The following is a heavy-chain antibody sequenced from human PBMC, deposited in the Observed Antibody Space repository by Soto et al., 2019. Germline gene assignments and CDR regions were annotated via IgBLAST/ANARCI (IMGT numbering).Heavy chain of an antibody. Sequence: KTGGSLRLSCAASGFNFNSYTINWVRQAPGKRLEWLSSISGSGYIFSTDSVRGRFTISRDNAKNSVYLQINSLRAEDTAVYFCARDCSGGSCYPGMDVWGQGTTVTVSS. D-gene: IGHD2-15*01. CDR2: ISGSGYI. CDR1: GFNFNSYT. J-gene: IGHJ6*02. CDR3: ARDCSGGSCYPGMDV. V-gene: IGHV3-21*01.